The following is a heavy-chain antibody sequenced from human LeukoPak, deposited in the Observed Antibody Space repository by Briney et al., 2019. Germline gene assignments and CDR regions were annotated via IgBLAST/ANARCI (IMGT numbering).Heavy chain of an antibody. D-gene: IGHD6-13*01. CDR3: ASSLDSSSWYLSPKKIYYYYMDV. Sequence: SKTLSLTCTVSGGSISSYYWGWIRRPPGKGLEWIGSNYYSGNTYYNPSLKSRVIISVDTSKNQFSLKLSSVTAADTAVYYCASSLDSSSWYLSPKKIYYYYMDVWGKGTTVTVPS. V-gene: IGHV4-39*01. CDR1: GGSISSYY. J-gene: IGHJ6*03. CDR2: NYYSGNT.